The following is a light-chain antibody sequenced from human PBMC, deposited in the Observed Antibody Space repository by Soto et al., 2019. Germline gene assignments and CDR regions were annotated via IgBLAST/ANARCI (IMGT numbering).Light chain of an antibody. CDR1: QSVSSS. J-gene: IGKJ1*01. CDR3: QQYHNRPA. V-gene: IGKV3-15*01. CDR2: GAA. Sequence: VLTQSPATLSVSPGERATLSCRASQSVSSSLAWYQQKPGQAPRLLIYGAATRATGIPARFSGSGSGTEFTLTISSLQSEDFAVYYCQQYHNRPAFGQGTKVDIK.